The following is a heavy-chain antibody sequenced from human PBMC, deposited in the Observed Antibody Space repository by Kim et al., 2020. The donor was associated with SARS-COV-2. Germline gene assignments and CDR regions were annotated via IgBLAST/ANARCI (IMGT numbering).Heavy chain of an antibody. CDR2: IWYDGSNK. CDR1: GFTFSSYG. V-gene: IGHV3-33*01. D-gene: IGHD6-13*01. J-gene: IGHJ2*01. CDR3: ARIPKRAAAEYWYFDL. Sequence: GGSLRLSCVASGFTFSSYGMHWVRQAPGKGLEWVAVIWYDGSNKYYAESVKGRFTISRDNSKNMLYLQMNSLRAEDTAVYYCARIPKRAAAEYWYFDLWGRGTLVTVSS.